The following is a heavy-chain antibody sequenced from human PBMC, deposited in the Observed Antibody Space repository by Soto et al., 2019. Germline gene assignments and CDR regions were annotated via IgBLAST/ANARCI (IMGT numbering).Heavy chain of an antibody. CDR3: ARRYSGYDWSGYYYYMDV. CDR2: IYYSGST. V-gene: IGHV4-59*01. J-gene: IGHJ6*03. D-gene: IGHD5-12*01. Sequence: PSETLSLTCTVSGGSISSYYWSWIRQPPGKGLEWIGHIYYSGSTNYNPSLKSRVTISVDTSKNQFSLKLSSVTAADTAVYYCARRYSGYDWSGYYYYMDVWGKGTTVIVSS. CDR1: GGSISSYY.